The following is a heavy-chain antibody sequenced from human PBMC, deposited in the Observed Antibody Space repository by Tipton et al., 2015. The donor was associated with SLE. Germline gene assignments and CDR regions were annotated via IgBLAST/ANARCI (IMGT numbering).Heavy chain of an antibody. CDR3: ARARSGVGSGFDI. CDR1: GFRVSGYN. Sequence: SLRLSCAASGFRVSGYNMDWVRQTPGKGLVWVSRLNSDETSTGYADFVKGRFTISRDNGKNTAYLQMNSLRAEDTAVYYCARARSGVGSGFDIWGRGTKVTVSS. J-gene: IGHJ3*02. D-gene: IGHD3-10*01. V-gene: IGHV3-74*01. CDR2: LNSDETST.